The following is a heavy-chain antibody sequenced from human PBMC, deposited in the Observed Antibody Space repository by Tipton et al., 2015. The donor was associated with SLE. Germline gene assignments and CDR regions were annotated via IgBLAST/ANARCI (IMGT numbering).Heavy chain of an antibody. Sequence: SLRLSCAASGFTFSAYWMSWVRQAPGKGLEWVANIEQDGSEKFYVDSVKRRFTISRDNAKNSVSLHMNSLRVEDTAVYYCARLLWSGDIFDSWGQGTLVTVSS. CDR2: IEQDGSEK. D-gene: IGHD3-10*01. CDR3: ARLLWSGDIFDS. V-gene: IGHV3-7*01. J-gene: IGHJ4*02. CDR1: GFTFSAYW.